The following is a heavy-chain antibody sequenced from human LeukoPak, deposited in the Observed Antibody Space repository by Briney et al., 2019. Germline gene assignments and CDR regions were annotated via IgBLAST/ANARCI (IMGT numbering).Heavy chain of an antibody. CDR1: GFTFSSYS. CDR3: ASLYGSGGGDY. CDR2: ISSSSSYI. J-gene: IGHJ4*02. V-gene: IGHV3-21*01. Sequence: GGSLRLSCAASGFTFSSYSMNGVRQARGKGLEWVSSISSSSSYIYYADSVKGRFTSSRDNAKNSLYLQMTSLRAEATAVYYCASLYGSGGGDYWGQGTLVTVSS. D-gene: IGHD3-10*01.